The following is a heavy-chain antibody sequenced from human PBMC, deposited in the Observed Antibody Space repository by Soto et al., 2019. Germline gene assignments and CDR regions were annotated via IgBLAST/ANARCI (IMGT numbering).Heavy chain of an antibody. D-gene: IGHD1-26*01. J-gene: IGHJ3*02. Sequence: GESLKISCAASGFTFSDHYMDWVRQAPGKGLEWVGRTRNKANSYTTEYAASVKGRFTISRDDSKNSLYLQMNSLKTEDTAVYYCARSFGSPDAFDIWGQGTMVTVSS. CDR1: GFTFSDHY. CDR3: ARSFGSPDAFDI. V-gene: IGHV3-72*01. CDR2: TRNKANSYTT.